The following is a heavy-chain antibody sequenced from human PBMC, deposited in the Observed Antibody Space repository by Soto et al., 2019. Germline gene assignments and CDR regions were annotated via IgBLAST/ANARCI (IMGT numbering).Heavy chain of an antibody. CDR2: IASDGGDK. V-gene: IGHV3-30*18. CDR1: GFTFNNFA. Sequence: GGSLRLSCAASGFTFNNFAMHWVRQAPGKGMEWVAVIASDGGDKYYADSVKGRFTISRDNSKKTLFLQMNGLRAEDTAVYFCAKDLSTGAADYYFDYWGQGALVTVSS. J-gene: IGHJ4*02. D-gene: IGHD6-13*01. CDR3: AKDLSTGAADYYFDY.